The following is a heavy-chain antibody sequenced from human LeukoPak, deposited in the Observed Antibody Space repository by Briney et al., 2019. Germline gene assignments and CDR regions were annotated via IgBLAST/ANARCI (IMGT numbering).Heavy chain of an antibody. J-gene: IGHJ4*02. CDR3: ARLYYGSGSYYPLDY. CDR2: IYYSGST. V-gene: IGHV4-39*01. Sequence: SETLSLTCTVSGGSISSSNYYWGWIRQPPGKGLEWIGSIYYSGSTYYNPSLKSRVTISVDTSKNQFSLKLSSVTAADTAVYYCARLYYGSGSYYPLDYWGQGTLVTVSS. D-gene: IGHD3-10*01. CDR1: GGSISSSNYY.